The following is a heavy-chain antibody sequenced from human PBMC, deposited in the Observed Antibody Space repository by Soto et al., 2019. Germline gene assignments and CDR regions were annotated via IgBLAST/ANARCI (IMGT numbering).Heavy chain of an antibody. CDR3: ATRPTPLGYCSSTSCLYYYYYYGMDV. CDR2: IIPIFGTA. Sequence: SVKVYCKASGGTFSSYAISWVRQAPGQGLEWMGGIIPIFGTANYAQKFQGRVTITADKSTSTAYMELSSLRSEDTAVYYCATRPTPLGYCSSTSCLYYYYYYGMDVWGQGTTVTVSS. V-gene: IGHV1-69*06. J-gene: IGHJ6*02. CDR1: GGTFSSYA. D-gene: IGHD2-2*01.